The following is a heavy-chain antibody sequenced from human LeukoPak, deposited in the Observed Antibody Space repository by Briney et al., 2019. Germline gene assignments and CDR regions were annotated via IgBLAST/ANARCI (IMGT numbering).Heavy chain of an antibody. J-gene: IGHJ5*02. V-gene: IGHV3-23*01. CDR2: ISGSGGST. D-gene: IGHD2-21*02. Sequence: GGSLRLSCAASGFTFSSYGMSWVRQAPGKGLEWASAISGSGGSTYYADSVKGRFTISRDNSKNTLYLQMNSLRAEDTAVYYCAKVDCGGDCYGWFDPWGQGTLVTVSS. CDR1: GFTFSSYG. CDR3: AKVDCGGDCYGWFDP.